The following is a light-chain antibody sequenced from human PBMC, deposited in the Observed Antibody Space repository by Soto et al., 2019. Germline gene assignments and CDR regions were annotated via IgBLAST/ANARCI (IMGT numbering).Light chain of an antibody. Sequence: QSALTQPASVSGSPGQSSTLSCTGTTSDVGVYNYVSWYHHHPGKAPKLMMYDVSDRPSGVSNRFSGSKSGNTASLTISGLQAEDEGDYYCSSYTSPSTVKFGGGTKLTVL. V-gene: IGLV2-14*01. J-gene: IGLJ2*01. CDR2: DVS. CDR3: SSYTSPSTVK. CDR1: TSDVGVYNY.